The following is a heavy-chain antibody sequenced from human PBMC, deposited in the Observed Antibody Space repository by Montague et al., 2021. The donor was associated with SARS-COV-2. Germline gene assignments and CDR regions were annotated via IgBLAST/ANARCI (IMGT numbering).Heavy chain of an antibody. J-gene: IGHJ6*02. CDR2: IYHTGTT. Sequence: SETLSLTCSVSGGSLRYSYWTWIRQAPERGLEWIGYIYHTGTTKYNPALQSRLTISVDTAKNQFFLSLTSVTAADMAVYYCARVSSTALRGVIKTSGYFALDVWGPGTTVRVSS. D-gene: IGHD3-10*01. V-gene: IGHV4-4*09. CDR1: GGSLRYSY. CDR3: ARVSSTALRGVIKTSGYFALDV.